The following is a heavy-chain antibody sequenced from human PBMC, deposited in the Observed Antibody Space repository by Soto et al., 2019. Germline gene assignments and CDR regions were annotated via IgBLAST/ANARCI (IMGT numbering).Heavy chain of an antibody. CDR1: GGSFSGYY. V-gene: IGHV4-34*01. CDR2: INHSGST. Sequence: QVQLQQWGAGLLKPPETLSLTCAVYGGSFSGYYWNWIRQPPGKGLEWIGEINHSGSTNYNPSLKSRVTISVDTYKNQFSLKLSSVTAADTAVYYCARGYDRNFDYWGQGTLVTVSS. CDR3: ARGYDRNFDY. D-gene: IGHD3-22*01. J-gene: IGHJ4*02.